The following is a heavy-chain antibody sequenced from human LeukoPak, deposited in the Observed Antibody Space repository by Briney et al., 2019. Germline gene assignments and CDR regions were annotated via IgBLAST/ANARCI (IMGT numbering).Heavy chain of an antibody. CDR3: ASAYDSSGYYYYY. CDR2: IIPIFGTA. D-gene: IGHD3-22*01. Sequence: SVKVSRKASGGTFSSYAISWVRQAPGQGLEWMGGIIPIFGTANYAQKFQGRVTITADESTSTAYMELSSLRSEDTAVYYCASAYDSSGYYYYYWGQGTLVTVSS. V-gene: IGHV1-69*13. CDR1: GGTFSSYA. J-gene: IGHJ4*02.